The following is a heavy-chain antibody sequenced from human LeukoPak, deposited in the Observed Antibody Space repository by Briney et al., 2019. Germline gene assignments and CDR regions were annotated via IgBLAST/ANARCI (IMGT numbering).Heavy chain of an antibody. CDR1: GVSFSGYY. D-gene: IGHD5-18*01. Sequence: KPSETLSLTCAVYGVSFSGYYWNWIRPPPGKGLEWIGEINHSGSTNYNPSLKSRVTISVDTSKNQFSLKLSSVTAADTAVYYCASGYSYGYNALDYWGQGTLVTVSS. CDR3: ASGYSYGYNALDY. CDR2: INHSGST. V-gene: IGHV4-34*01. J-gene: IGHJ4*02.